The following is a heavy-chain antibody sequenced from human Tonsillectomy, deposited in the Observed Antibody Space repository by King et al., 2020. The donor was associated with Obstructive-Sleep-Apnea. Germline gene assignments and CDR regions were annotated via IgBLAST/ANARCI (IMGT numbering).Heavy chain of an antibody. D-gene: IGHD7-27*01. J-gene: IGHJ4*02. CDR2: IRDDGSHK. V-gene: IGHV3-30*02. CDR1: GFTFINYG. Sequence: VQLVESGGGVVQPGGSLRLSCAASGFTFINYGMHWVRQAPGKGLEWVAFIRDDGSHKYYADSVKGRFTISRDNAKNTLDLQMNSLRAEDTAMYYCAKGWGNYFDYWGQGTLVTVSS. CDR3: AKGWGNYFDY.